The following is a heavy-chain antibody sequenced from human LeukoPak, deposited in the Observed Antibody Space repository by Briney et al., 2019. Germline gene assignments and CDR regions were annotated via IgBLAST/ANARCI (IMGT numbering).Heavy chain of an antibody. Sequence: SQTLSLTCAISGDSVSSNSVTRNWIRQSPSRGLEWLGRTYYRSTWYNDYAVSVRGRITVNPDTFKNQFSLHLNSVTPEDTAVYYCARRLTQYDCFDPWGQGILVTVSS. CDR1: GDSVSSNSVT. CDR3: ARRLTQYDCFDP. D-gene: IGHD2-2*01. V-gene: IGHV6-1*01. CDR2: TYYRSTWYN. J-gene: IGHJ5*02.